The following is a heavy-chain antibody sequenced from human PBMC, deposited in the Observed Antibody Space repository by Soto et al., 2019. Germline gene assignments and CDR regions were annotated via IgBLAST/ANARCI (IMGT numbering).Heavy chain of an antibody. CDR1: CGYITNYY. D-gene: IGHD4-17*01. CDR2: IFYSGNT. V-gene: IGHV4-59*01. CDR3: ARDSGYGDPFDY. Sequence: SETLSLTCTVSCGYITNYYWSWIRQPPGKGLEWIGYIFYSGNTNYNPSLRSRVTISVDTSKNQFSLRLSSVTAADTAVYYCARDSGYGDPFDYWGQGTLVTVSS. J-gene: IGHJ4*02.